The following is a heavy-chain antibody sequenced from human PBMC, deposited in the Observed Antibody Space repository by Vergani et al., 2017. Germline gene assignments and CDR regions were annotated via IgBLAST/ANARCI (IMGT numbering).Heavy chain of an antibody. D-gene: IGHD2-15*01. Sequence: QVQLQASGPGRVKPSQTLSLTCTMSGGSISAGYYFWSWIRQPAGKGLEWLGHISASGNASHSPSLKTRVSMSVDTSKNQFSLTVTSVTAADTAIYFCARRSGGYYSGGKVHHLRTAFDVWGHGTVVTVSS. J-gene: IGHJ3*01. CDR3: ARRSGGYYSGGKVHHLRTAFDV. CDR1: GGSISAGYYF. CDR2: ISASGNA. V-gene: IGHV4-61*02.